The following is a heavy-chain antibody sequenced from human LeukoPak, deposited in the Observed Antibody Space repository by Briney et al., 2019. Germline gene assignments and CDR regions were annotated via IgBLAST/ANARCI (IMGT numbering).Heavy chain of an antibody. Sequence: GGSLRLSCAASGFTLSNAWMSWVRQAPGKGLEWVGRIKSKTDGGTTDGGTTDYAAPVKGRFTISRDDSKNTLYLQMNSLKTEDTGVYYCNTDRSCIAVANCDWFDPWGQGTLVTVSS. CDR2: IKSKTDGGTTDGGTT. J-gene: IGHJ5*02. D-gene: IGHD6-19*01. CDR3: NTDRSCIAVANCDWFDP. V-gene: IGHV3-15*01. CDR1: GFTLSNAW.